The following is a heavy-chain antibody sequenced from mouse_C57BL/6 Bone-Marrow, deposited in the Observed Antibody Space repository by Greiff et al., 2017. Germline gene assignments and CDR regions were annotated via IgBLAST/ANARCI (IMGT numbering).Heavy chain of an antibody. V-gene: IGHV1-62-2*01. J-gene: IGHJ2*01. CDR2: FYPGSGSI. CDR1: GYTFTAYT. Sequence: QVHVKQSGAELVKPGASVRLSCKASGYTFTAYTIHWVKQRSGQGLEWIGWFYPGSGSITYNEKFKDKATLTADKSSSTVYMELSSLTSEDSAVYFCARDGRVITTVVPFDYWGEGTTLTVSS. D-gene: IGHD1-1*01. CDR3: ARDGRVITTVVPFDY.